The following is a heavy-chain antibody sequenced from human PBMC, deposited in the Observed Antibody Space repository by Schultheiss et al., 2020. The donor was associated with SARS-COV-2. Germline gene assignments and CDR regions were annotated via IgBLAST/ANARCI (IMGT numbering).Heavy chain of an antibody. D-gene: IGHD2-15*01. Sequence: SETLSLTCTVSGGSISRSGYYWSWIRQPPGKGLEWIGEINHSGSTNYNPSLKSRVTISVDTSKNQFSLKLSSVTAADTAVYYCARGTIVVVVAATVGYFDYWGQGTLVTVSS. V-gene: IGHV4-39*07. J-gene: IGHJ4*02. CDR1: GGSISRSGYY. CDR2: INHSGST. CDR3: ARGTIVVVVAATVGYFDY.